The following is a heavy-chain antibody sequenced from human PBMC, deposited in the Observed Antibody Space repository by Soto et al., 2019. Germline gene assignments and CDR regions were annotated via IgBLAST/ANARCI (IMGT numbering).Heavy chain of an antibody. Sequence: QVQLQESGPGLVKPSQTLFLTCTVSGGSISSGGYYWSWIRQHPGKGLEWIGYIYYSGSTYYNPSLKSRVTISVDTSKNQFSLKLSSVTAADTAVYYCARDYRAYYYDSSGYWGDAFDIWGQGTMVTVSS. J-gene: IGHJ3*02. CDR2: IYYSGST. V-gene: IGHV4-31*03. CDR1: GGSISSGGYY. D-gene: IGHD3-22*01. CDR3: ARDYRAYYYDSSGYWGDAFDI.